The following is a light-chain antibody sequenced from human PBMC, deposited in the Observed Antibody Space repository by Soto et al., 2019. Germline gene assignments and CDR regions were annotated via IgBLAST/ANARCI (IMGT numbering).Light chain of an antibody. CDR2: RNN. J-gene: IGLJ1*01. CDR3: ATWDDSLNGFYV. CDR1: TSNSGSNY. Sequence: QSVLTQPPSASGTPGQGGTISCSGSTSNSGSNYVYWYQQLPGTAPKLLIYRNNQRPSGVPDRFSCSKSGTSASLAISGLRSDDEADYFCATWDDSLNGFYVFGTGTKVTVL. V-gene: IGLV1-47*01.